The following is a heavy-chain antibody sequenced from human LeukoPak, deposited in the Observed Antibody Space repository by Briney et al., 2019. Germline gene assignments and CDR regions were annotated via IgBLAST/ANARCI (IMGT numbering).Heavy chain of an antibody. J-gene: IGHJ4*02. Sequence: GESLKISCKGSGYSFTSFWIAWVRQMPGKGLEWMGIIYPGDSDTRYSPSFQGQVSISVDESISTAYLQWSSLKASDTAFYYCARQIQLTSNADYWGQGTLVTVSS. D-gene: IGHD1-1*01. CDR2: IYPGDSDT. CDR3: ARQIQLTSNADY. CDR1: GYSFTSFW. V-gene: IGHV5-51*01.